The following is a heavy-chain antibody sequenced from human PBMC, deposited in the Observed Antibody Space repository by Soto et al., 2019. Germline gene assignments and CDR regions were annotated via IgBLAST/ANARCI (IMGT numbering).Heavy chain of an antibody. V-gene: IGHV1-69*01. CDR3: AREGGGLGYCSGEKCYWYFDN. J-gene: IGHJ2*01. CDR1: GGTFRSYA. Sequence: QVQLVQSGAEVKKPGSSVKVSCKASGGTFRSYAISWVRQAPGQGLEWMGGIMPIFGTTNYDRKFKGRVTIITDESTSTGYMELSSLRSEHTAAYYCAREGGGLGYCSGEKCYWYFDNWGRGTLVTVSS. D-gene: IGHD2-15*01. CDR2: IMPIFGTT.